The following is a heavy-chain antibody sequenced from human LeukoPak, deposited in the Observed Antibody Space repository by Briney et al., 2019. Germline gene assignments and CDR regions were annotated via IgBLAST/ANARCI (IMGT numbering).Heavy chain of an antibody. CDR3: ARDRGPRTGFMVREAYDY. Sequence: PGRSLRLSCAASGFTFSYYWIHWVRQAPGKGLVWVSRINTDGSITSYADSVKGRFSISRDNAKNTLYLQMSSLRAEDTAVYYCARDRGPRTGFMVREAYDYWGQGTLVTVSS. V-gene: IGHV3-74*01. CDR1: GFTFSYYW. D-gene: IGHD3-10*01. CDR2: INTDGSIT. J-gene: IGHJ4*02.